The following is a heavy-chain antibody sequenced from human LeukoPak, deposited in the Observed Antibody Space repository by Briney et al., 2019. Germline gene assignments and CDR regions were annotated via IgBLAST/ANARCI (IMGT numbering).Heavy chain of an antibody. V-gene: IGHV3-48*01. CDR2: ISSSRSTI. CDR3: ARGTYYFDQ. J-gene: IGHJ4*02. CDR1: GFSFSTYS. Sequence: PGGSLRLSCVASGFSFSTYSMDWVRQAPGKGLEWVSYISSSRSTIYYADSVKGRFTISRDNAKNSLYLQMNSLRAEDTAVYYCARGTYYFDQWGQGTLVTVSS.